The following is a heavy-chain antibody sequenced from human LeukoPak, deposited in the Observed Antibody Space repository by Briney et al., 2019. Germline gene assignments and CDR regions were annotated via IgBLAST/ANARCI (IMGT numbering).Heavy chain of an antibody. CDR2: IYYSGST. J-gene: IGHJ6*02. V-gene: IGHV4-59*01. D-gene: IGHD6-13*01. Sequence: SETLSLTCTVSGGSISSYYWSWIRQPPGKGLEWIGYIYYSGSTNYNPSLKSRVTISVDTSKNQFSLKLSSVTAADTAVYYCARGGPYSSSWYGPVGMDVWGRGTTVTVSS. CDR1: GGSISSYY. CDR3: ARGGPYSSSWYGPVGMDV.